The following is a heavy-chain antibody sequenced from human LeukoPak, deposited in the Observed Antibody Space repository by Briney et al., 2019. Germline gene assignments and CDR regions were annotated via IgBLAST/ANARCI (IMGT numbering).Heavy chain of an antibody. V-gene: IGHV3-30*18. CDR2: ISYDGSNK. CDR1: GFTFSSYA. Sequence: GGSLRLSCAASGFTFSSYAMSWVRQAPGKGLEWVAVISYDGSNKYYADSVKGRFTISRDNSKNTLYLQMNSLRAEDTAVYYCAKVRITMVRGDIDYWGQGTLVTVSS. D-gene: IGHD3-10*01. CDR3: AKVRITMVRGDIDY. J-gene: IGHJ4*02.